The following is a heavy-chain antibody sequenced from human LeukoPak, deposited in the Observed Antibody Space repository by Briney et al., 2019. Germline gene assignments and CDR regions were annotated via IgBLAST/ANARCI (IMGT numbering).Heavy chain of an antibody. CDR1: GGSISSYY. V-gene: IGHV4-59*01. J-gene: IGHJ4*02. D-gene: IGHD6-19*01. Sequence: SETLSLTCTVSGGSISSYYWSWIRQPPGKGLEWIGYIDYSGSTNYNPSLKSRVTISVDTSKNQFSLELSSVTAADTAVYYCARVYSSGWFAVDYWGQGTLVTVSS. CDR3: ARVYSSGWFAVDY. CDR2: IDYSGST.